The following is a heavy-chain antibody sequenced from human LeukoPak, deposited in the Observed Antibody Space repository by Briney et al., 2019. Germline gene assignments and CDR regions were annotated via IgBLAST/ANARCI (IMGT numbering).Heavy chain of an antibody. J-gene: IGHJ4*02. CDR3: ARQGGYSYGYFDY. CDR2: IYYSGST. D-gene: IGHD5-18*01. Sequence: SETLSLTCAAYGGSFSGYYWGLIRQPPGKGLEWIGSIYYSGSTYYNPSLKSRVTISVDASKNQFSLKLSSVTAADTAVYYCARQGGYSYGYFDYWGQGTLVTVSS. CDR1: GGSFSGYY. V-gene: IGHV4-39*01.